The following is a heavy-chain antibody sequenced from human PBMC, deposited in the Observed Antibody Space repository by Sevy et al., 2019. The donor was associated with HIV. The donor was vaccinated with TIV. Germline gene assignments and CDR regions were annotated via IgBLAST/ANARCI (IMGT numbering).Heavy chain of an antibody. J-gene: IGHJ4*02. D-gene: IGHD2-2*01. CDR3: ARWRLVADGRNGDY. V-gene: IGHV5-51*01. CDR1: GNSFNNYW. Sequence: GESLKISCKGSGNSFNNYWHGWVRQMPGEGVGWVGIIHPSDSDTRYSTSFQGQITISVNTSISTAYLLRSSMQDSDTAKYYGARWRLVADGRNGDYWGQGTLVTVS. CDR2: IHPSDSDT.